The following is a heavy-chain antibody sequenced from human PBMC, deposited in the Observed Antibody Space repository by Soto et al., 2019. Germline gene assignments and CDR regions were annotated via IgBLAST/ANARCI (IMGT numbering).Heavy chain of an antibody. V-gene: IGHV3-23*01. J-gene: IGHJ4*02. CDR2: ISGSGGST. Sequence: GGSLRLSCAASGFTFSSYAMSWVRQAPGKGLEWVSAISGSGGSTYYADSVKGRFTISRDNSKNTLYLQMNSLRAEDTAVYYCAKDRRNLLGTTGTTERNYFDYWGQGTLVTVSS. CDR3: AKDRRNLLGTTGTTERNYFDY. CDR1: GFTFSSYA. D-gene: IGHD1-1*01.